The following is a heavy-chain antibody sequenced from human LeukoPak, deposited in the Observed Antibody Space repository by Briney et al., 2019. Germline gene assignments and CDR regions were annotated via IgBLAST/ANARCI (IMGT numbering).Heavy chain of an antibody. Sequence: SETLSLTCSVSGASMTNHYWSWIRQPPGKGLEWIGYIYDSETTNYNPSLKSRVTMSVDMSNNQFSLKLGSVTAADTAVYYCARDFGYYDSSGYYGFDYWGQGTLVTVSS. CDR3: ARDFGYYDSSGYYGFDY. CDR1: GASMTNHY. J-gene: IGHJ4*02. CDR2: IYDSETT. V-gene: IGHV4-59*11. D-gene: IGHD3-22*01.